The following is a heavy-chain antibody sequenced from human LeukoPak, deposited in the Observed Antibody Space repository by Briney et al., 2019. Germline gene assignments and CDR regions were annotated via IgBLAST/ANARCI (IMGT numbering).Heavy chain of an antibody. J-gene: IGHJ5*02. D-gene: IGHD3-3*01. CDR2: IYYSGST. Sequence: PSETLSLTCTVSGGSISSSSYYWGWIRQPPGKGLEWIGIIYYSGSTYYNPSLKSRVTMSVDTSKNQFSLKLSSVTAADTAVYYCATGRIYYDFWSGYYSGLGELNWFDPWGQGTLVTVSS. CDR1: GGSISSSSYY. CDR3: ATGRIYYDFWSGYYSGLGELNWFDP. V-gene: IGHV4-39*07.